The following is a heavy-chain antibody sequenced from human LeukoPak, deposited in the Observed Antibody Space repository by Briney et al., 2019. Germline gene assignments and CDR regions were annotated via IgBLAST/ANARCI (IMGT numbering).Heavy chain of an antibody. CDR3: ARQTGSGLFILP. V-gene: IGHV4-39*01. Sequence: SETLSLTCTVSGVSISSSNSYWGWIRQPPGKGLEWIGSIYYSGNTYYNASLKSQVSISIDTSKNQFSLRLTTVTAADTAVYYCARQTGSGLFILPGGQGTLVTVSS. J-gene: IGHJ4*02. D-gene: IGHD3/OR15-3a*01. CDR1: GVSISSSNSY. CDR2: IYYSGNT.